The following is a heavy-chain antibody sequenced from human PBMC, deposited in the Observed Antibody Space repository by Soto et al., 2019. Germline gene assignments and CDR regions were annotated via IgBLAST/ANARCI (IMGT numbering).Heavy chain of an antibody. Sequence: EVQLVESGGGLVQPGGPLRLSCAASGFTFSRYWMSWVRQARGKGLEWVANIKQDGSEKYYVDSVKGRCTISRDNAKNSLYLQMNSLRAEDTAVYYCARGAWDIVSHSFDPWGQGTLVTVSS. J-gene: IGHJ5*02. CDR1: GFTFSRYW. CDR3: ARGAWDIVSHSFDP. D-gene: IGHD2-15*01. CDR2: IKQDGSEK. V-gene: IGHV3-7*01.